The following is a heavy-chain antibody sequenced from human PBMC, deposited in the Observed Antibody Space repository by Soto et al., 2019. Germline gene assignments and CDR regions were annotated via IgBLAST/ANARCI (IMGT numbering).Heavy chain of an antibody. CDR3: ARDFGNALSAPGEVFDY. V-gene: IGHV1-18*01. D-gene: IGHD3-16*01. Sequence: ASVKVSCKASGYSFNSYGVSWVRQAPGQGLEWMGWISAYNGNTNYAQKLQGRVTLTTDTSTSTAYMELRSLASDDTALYYCARDFGNALSAPGEVFDYWGQGTLVTVSS. CDR1: GYSFNSYG. CDR2: ISAYNGNT. J-gene: IGHJ4*02.